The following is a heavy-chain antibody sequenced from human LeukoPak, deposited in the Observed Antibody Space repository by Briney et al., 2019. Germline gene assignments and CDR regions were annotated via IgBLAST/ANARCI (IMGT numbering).Heavy chain of an antibody. D-gene: IGHD3-22*01. Sequence: PGGSLRLSCAASGFTFDDYAMHWVRHAPGKGLEWVSGISWNSGSIGFADSVKGRFTISRDNAKNSLYLQMNSLRAEDTALYYCAKGVVYYDSSGSYDYWGQGTLVTVSS. CDR3: AKGVVYYDSSGSYDY. V-gene: IGHV3-9*01. CDR1: GFTFDDYA. J-gene: IGHJ4*02. CDR2: ISWNSGSI.